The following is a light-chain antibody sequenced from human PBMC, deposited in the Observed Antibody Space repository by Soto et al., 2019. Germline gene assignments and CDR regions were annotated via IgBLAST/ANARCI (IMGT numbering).Light chain of an antibody. CDR1: SSNIGNNY. V-gene: IGLV1-51*01. Sequence: QSVLTQPPSVSAAPGQTVTISCSGSSSNIGNNYVSWFQQLPGTAPKLLIYDDTTRPSGIPDRFSGSKSGTSVTLAITGLQTGDEADYYCGTWDSSLSAVVFGGGTKVTVL. J-gene: IGLJ3*02. CDR2: DDT. CDR3: GTWDSSLSAVV.